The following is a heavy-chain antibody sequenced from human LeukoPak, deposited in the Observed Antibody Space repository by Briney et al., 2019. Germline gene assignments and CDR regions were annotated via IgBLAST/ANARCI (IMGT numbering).Heavy chain of an antibody. CDR3: AKDNRPSIVVVPAAILVGMDV. CDR2: ISGSSGST. V-gene: IGHV3-23*01. D-gene: IGHD2-2*01. CDR1: GFTFSSYA. Sequence: GGSLRLSCAASGFTFSSYAMSWVRQAPGKGLEWVSAISGSSGSTYYADSVKGRFTISRDNSKNTLYLQMNSLRAEDTAVYYCAKDNRPSIVVVPAAILVGMDVWGKGTTVTVSS. J-gene: IGHJ6*04.